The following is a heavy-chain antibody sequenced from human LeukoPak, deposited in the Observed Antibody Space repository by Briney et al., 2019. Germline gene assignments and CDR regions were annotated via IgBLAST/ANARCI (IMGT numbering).Heavy chain of an antibody. CDR3: ARGYPPRASLSTVTTSDY. V-gene: IGHV3-21*01. CDR1: GFTFSSYS. D-gene: IGHD4-17*01. CDR2: ISSGSSYI. J-gene: IGHJ4*02. Sequence: GGSLRLSCAASGFTFSSYSMNWVRQAPGKGLEWVSSISSGSSYIFYADSVKGRFTISRDNAKNSLYLQMNSLRAEDTAVYYCARGYPPRASLSTVTTSDYWGQGTLVTVSA.